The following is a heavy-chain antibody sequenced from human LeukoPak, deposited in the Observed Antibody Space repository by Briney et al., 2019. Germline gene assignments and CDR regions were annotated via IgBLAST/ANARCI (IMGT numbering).Heavy chain of an antibody. V-gene: IGHV3-21*01. CDR3: AKDRGYTAMGLEDY. CDR1: GFTLSNYN. Sequence: GGSLRLSCAASGFTLSNYNMNWVRQAPGKGLEWVSSISSSSSYIYYADSVKGRFTISRDNSKNTLYLQMNSLRAEDTAVYYCAKDRGYTAMGLEDYWGQGTLVTVSS. J-gene: IGHJ4*02. CDR2: ISSSSSYI. D-gene: IGHD5-18*01.